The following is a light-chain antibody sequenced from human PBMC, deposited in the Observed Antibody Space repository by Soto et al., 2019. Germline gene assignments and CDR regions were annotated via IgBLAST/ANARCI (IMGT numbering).Light chain of an antibody. CDR2: EVS. J-gene: IGLJ2*01. CDR3: SSYTTSKNVL. CDR1: SSDVGGYNY. Sequence: QSVLTQPASMTGTPGQSITISCTGTSSDVGGYNYVSWYQQHPGKAPKLMIYEVSNRPSGVSNRFSASKSGNTASLTISGLQAEDEADYYCSSYTTSKNVLFGGGTKVTVL. V-gene: IGLV2-14*01.